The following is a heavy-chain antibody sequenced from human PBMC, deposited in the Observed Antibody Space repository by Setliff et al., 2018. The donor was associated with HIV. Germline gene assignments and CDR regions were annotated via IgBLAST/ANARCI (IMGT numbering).Heavy chain of an antibody. CDR3: ARDYGSGSYYPY. J-gene: IGHJ4*02. V-gene: IGHV1-18*01. CDR1: GYTFTDYG. Sequence: ASVKVSCKASGYTFTDYGVFWVRQAPGQGLEWMGWISAYNGNTNYAQKFQGRVSMTTDTSTSTAYMELRTLRSDDTAVYYCARDYGSGSYYPYWGQGTLVTVSS. D-gene: IGHD3-10*01. CDR2: ISAYNGNT.